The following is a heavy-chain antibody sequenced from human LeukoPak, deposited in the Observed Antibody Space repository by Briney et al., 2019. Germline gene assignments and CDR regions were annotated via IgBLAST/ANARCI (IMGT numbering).Heavy chain of an antibody. J-gene: IGHJ4*02. CDR2: ISAGGGST. Sequence: GGSLRLSCAVSGLTFSDYSMAWVRQAPGKGLFWVPGISAGGGSTYYADSVKGRFTTSRDNSRNTLYLQMNSLSAEDTAVYYCAKDAAGPEYWGQGTLVTVSS. V-gene: IGHV3-23*01. CDR3: AKDAAGPEY. D-gene: IGHD6-13*01. CDR1: GLTFSDYS.